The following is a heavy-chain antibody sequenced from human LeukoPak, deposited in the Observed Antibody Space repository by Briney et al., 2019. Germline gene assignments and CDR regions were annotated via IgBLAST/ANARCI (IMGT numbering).Heavy chain of an antibody. CDR3: ARAKAEDSSGYYYAGWYYFDY. CDR2: IYYSGST. D-gene: IGHD3-22*01. J-gene: IGHJ4*02. Sequence: SETLSLTCTVSGGSISSSSYYWGWIRQPPGMGLEWIGSIYYSGSTYYNPSLKSRVTISVDTSKNQFSLKLSSVTAADTAVYYCARAKAEDSSGYYYAGWYYFDYWGQGTLVTVSS. V-gene: IGHV4-39*07. CDR1: GGSISSSSYY.